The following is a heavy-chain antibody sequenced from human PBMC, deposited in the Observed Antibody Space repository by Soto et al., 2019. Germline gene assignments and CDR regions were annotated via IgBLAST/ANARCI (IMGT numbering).Heavy chain of an antibody. J-gene: IGHJ3*02. CDR3: ARHTDILTGYWSYDAFDI. Sequence: SETLSLTCTVSGGSISSSSYYWSWIRQPPGKGLEWIGYIYYSGSTNYNPSLKSRVTISVDTSKNQFSLKLGSVTAADTAVYYCARHTDILTGYWSYDAFDIWGQGTMVTVSS. D-gene: IGHD3-9*01. CDR1: GGSISSSSYY. V-gene: IGHV4-61*05. CDR2: IYYSGST.